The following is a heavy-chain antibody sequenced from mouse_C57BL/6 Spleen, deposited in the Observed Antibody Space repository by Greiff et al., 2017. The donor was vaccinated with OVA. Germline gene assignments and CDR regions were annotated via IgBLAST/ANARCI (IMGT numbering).Heavy chain of an antibody. D-gene: IGHD1-1*01. V-gene: IGHV3-6*01. Sequence: DVQLQESGPGLVKPSQSLSLTCSVTGYSITSGYYWNWIRQFPGNKLEWMGYISYDGSNNYNPSLKNRISITRDTSKNQFFLKLNSVTTEDTATYYCARDTGRYFDYWGQGTTLTVSS. CDR2: ISYDGSN. J-gene: IGHJ2*01. CDR1: GYSITSGYY. CDR3: ARDTGRYFDY.